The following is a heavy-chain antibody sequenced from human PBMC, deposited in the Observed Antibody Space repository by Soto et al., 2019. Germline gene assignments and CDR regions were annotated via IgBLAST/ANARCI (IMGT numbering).Heavy chain of an antibody. Sequence: GGSLRLSCAASGFSFGSYALSWVRQAPGRGLEWVSTISGSDGKTFYADSVKGRFSISRDTSQNTLYLQMNSLRADDTAIYYCARWSYLDDWGQGTRVTVSS. CDR2: ISGSDGKT. CDR3: ARWSYLDD. V-gene: IGHV3-23*01. D-gene: IGHD3-3*01. J-gene: IGHJ4*02. CDR1: GFSFGSYA.